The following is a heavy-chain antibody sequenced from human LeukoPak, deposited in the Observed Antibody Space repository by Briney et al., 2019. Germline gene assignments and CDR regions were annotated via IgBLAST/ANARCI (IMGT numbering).Heavy chain of an antibody. J-gene: IGHJ4*02. CDR1: GFTFSSYA. D-gene: IGHD5-24*01. V-gene: IGHV3-30-3*01. CDR3: ARDWEMATILYY. CDR2: ISYDGSNK. Sequence: PGRSLRLSCAASGFTFSSYAMHWVRQAPGKGLEWVAVISYDGSNKYYADSVKGRFTISRDNSKNTLYLQMNSLRAEDTAVYYCARDWEMATILYYWGQGTLVTVSS.